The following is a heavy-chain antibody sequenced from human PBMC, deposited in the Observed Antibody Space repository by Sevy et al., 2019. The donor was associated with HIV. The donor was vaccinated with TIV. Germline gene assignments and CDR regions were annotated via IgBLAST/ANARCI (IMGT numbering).Heavy chain of an antibody. D-gene: IGHD2-8*01. CDR1: GFTFSKYS. Sequence: GGSLRLSCAASGFTFSKYSMSWVRQPPGKGLEWVSTLSFGCGEINYADSVKGRFTISRDNSKSSVYLQINNLRPEDTAVYYCAGEGCTKPHDYWGQGTLVTVSS. CDR3: AGEGCTKPHDY. CDR2: LSFGCGEI. V-gene: IGHV3-23*01. J-gene: IGHJ4*02.